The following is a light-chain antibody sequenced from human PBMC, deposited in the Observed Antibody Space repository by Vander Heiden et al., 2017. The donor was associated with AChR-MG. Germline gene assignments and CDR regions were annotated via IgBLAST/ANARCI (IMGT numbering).Light chain of an antibody. CDR2: NNN. J-gene: IGLJ1*01. Sequence: QSVLTQPPSASGTPGQRVTISCSRSSSNIGSNYVYWYQQFPGTAPNLLIYNNNQRPSGVPDRFSGSKSGTSASLTISGLRSADEADYYCAAWDDTLSGNVFGTGTTVTVL. V-gene: IGLV1-47*01. CDR3: AAWDDTLSGNV. CDR1: SSNIGSNY.